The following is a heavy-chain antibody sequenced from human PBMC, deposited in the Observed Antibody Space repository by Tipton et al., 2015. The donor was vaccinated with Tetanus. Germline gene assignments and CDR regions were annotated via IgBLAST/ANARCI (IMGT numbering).Heavy chain of an antibody. Sequence: SLRLFCAASGFIFSSYGIHWVRQAPGKGLEWVAVSWYDGTDKYYADSVKGRFTISRDNSKNPLYLQMNSLRAEDTAVYYCAREADCSGGSCFSGDFDNWGQGTQVTVSS. CDR1: GFIFSSYG. D-gene: IGHD2-15*01. CDR3: AREADCSGGSCFSGDFDN. CDR2: SWYDGTDK. V-gene: IGHV3-33*01. J-gene: IGHJ4*02.